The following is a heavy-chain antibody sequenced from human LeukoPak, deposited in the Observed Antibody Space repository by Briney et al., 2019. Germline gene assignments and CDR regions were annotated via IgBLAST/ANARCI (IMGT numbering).Heavy chain of an antibody. D-gene: IGHD5-18*01. Sequence: TLXXTCTVSGDSISSGDYYWSWIRQPAGKGLEWIGRISSSGSTNYNPSLKSRVTISVDTSKNQFSLKLSSVTAADTAVYYXAXXGRYSYGYGPHYWGQGTLVTVSP. CDR3: AXXGRYSYGYGPHY. J-gene: IGHJ4*02. CDR1: GDSISSGDYY. CDR2: ISSSGST. V-gene: IGHV4-61*02.